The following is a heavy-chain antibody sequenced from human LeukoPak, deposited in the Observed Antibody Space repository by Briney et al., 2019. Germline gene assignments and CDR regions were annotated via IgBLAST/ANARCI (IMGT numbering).Heavy chain of an antibody. Sequence: PGTSLTLSCVASGFTFSTYGFHWVRQAPGRGLEWVAVIWHDGSNKYYPDSVKGRFTISRDNSKNTLYLQMNSLRAEDTAVYYCARDRGYCSSGSCYLFDPWGQGTLVTVSS. CDR3: ARDRGYCSSGSCYLFDP. J-gene: IGHJ5*02. CDR2: IWHDGSNK. CDR1: GFTFSTYG. D-gene: IGHD2-15*01. V-gene: IGHV3-33*01.